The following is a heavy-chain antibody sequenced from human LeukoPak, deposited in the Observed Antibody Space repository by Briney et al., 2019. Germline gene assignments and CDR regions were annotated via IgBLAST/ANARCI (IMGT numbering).Heavy chain of an antibody. Sequence: ASVEVSCKASGYTFTGYYMHWVRQAPGQGLEWMGWINPNSGGTNYAQKFQGRVTMTRDTSISTAYMELSRLRSDDTAVYYCARGLEYSSSSGLGGGYWGQGTLVTVSS. J-gene: IGHJ4*02. CDR3: ARGLEYSSSSGLGGGY. V-gene: IGHV1-2*02. D-gene: IGHD6-6*01. CDR2: INPNSGGT. CDR1: GYTFTGYY.